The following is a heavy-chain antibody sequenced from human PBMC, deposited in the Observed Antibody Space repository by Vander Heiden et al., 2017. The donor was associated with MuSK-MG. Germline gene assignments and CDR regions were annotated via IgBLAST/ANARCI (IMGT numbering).Heavy chain of an antibody. Sequence: QVQLVQSGAEVKKPGASVKVSCQVSGYTLTELSMHWVRQAPGKGLEWMGGFDPEDGETIYAQKFQGRVTMTEDTSTDTAYMELSSLRSEDTAVYYCATADIVVVVAARWNDAFDIWGQGTMVTVSS. CDR2: FDPEDGET. J-gene: IGHJ3*02. CDR3: ATADIVVVVAARWNDAFDI. CDR1: GYTLTELS. D-gene: IGHD2-15*01. V-gene: IGHV1-24*01.